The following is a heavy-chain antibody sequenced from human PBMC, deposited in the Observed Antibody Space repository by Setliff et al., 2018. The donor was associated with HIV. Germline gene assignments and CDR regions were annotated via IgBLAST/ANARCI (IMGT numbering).Heavy chain of an antibody. Sequence: SETLSLTCRLSGDSIVFDDSTRSYHCSWIRQPPGKGLEWIGSTPYRGRTNYNPSLRSRVTISVDTSKNQFSLKLSSVTAADTAVYYCARGRDDYNYDPFDIWGQGTMVTVTS. J-gene: IGHJ3*02. CDR2: TPYRGRT. CDR3: ARGRDDYNYDPFDI. D-gene: IGHD4-4*01. CDR1: GDSIVFDDSTRSYH. V-gene: IGHV4-39*07.